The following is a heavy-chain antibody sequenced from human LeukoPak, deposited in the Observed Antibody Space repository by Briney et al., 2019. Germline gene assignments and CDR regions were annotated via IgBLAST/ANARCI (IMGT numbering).Heavy chain of an antibody. V-gene: IGHV4-39*01. J-gene: IGHJ4*02. CDR2: IYYSGST. CDR3: AGRDFWSGYPFDY. D-gene: IGHD3-3*01. Sequence: SETLSLTCTVSGGSISSGSYYWSWIRQPPGKGLEWIGSIYYSGSTYYNPSLKSRVTISVDTSKNQFSLKLSSVTAADTAVYYCAGRDFWSGYPFDYWGQGTLVTVSS. CDR1: GGSISSGSYY.